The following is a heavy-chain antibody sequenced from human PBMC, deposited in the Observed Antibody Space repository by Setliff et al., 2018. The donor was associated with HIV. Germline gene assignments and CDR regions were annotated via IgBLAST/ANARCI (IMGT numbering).Heavy chain of an antibody. CDR3: ARGPSLQTTLFDY. CDR2: INHSGST. J-gene: IGHJ4*02. V-gene: IGHV4-34*01. CDR1: GGSLSGYH. Sequence: SETLSLTCAVYGGSLSGYHWSWIRQSPEKGLEWTGEINHSGSTNYNPSLKSRVTMSVDTSKNQFSLKLTSVTAADTAVYYCARGPSLQTTLFDYWGQGTLVTVSS.